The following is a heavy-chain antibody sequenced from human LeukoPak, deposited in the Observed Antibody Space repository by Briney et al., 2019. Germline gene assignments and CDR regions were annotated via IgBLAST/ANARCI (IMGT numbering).Heavy chain of an antibody. D-gene: IGHD6-13*01. CDR2: INQDGSEK. CDR3: ARDGVAAGIYFDY. V-gene: IGHV3-7*01. J-gene: IGHJ4*02. Sequence: WIRQPPGKGLEWVANINQDGSEKHYVDSVKGRFTISRDNAKNSLYLQMNSLRVEDTAVYYCARDGVAAGIYFDYWGQGTLVTVSS.